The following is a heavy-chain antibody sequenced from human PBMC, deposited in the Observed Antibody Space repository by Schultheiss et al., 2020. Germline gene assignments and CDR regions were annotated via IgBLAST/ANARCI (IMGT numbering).Heavy chain of an antibody. CDR1: GGSFSGYY. CDR3: ARDLGDYYDSSGYLYSLDY. Sequence: SQTLSLTCAVYGGSFSGYYWSWIRQPPGKGLEWIGEINHSGSTYYNPSLKSRVTISVDTSKNQFSLKLSSVTAADTAVYYCARDLGDYYDSSGYLYSLDYWGQGTLVTVSS. V-gene: IGHV4-34*09. CDR2: INHSGST. D-gene: IGHD3-22*01. J-gene: IGHJ4*02.